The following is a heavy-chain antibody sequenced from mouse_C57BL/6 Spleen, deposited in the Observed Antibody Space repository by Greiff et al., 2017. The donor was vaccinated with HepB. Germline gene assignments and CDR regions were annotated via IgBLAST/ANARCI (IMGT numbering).Heavy chain of an antibody. CDR1: GYTLTSYW. CDR2: INPSNGRT. V-gene: IGHV1S81*02. Sequence: QVQLQQPGAELVNPGASVNLSCKASGYTLTSYWMHWVKQRPGQGLEWIGEINPSNGRTNYNEKFKSKATLTVEKSSSTAYMQRSSPTSEDSAVYYGARLLIIFDYWGQGTTLTVSS. J-gene: IGHJ2*01. CDR3: ARLLIIFDY.